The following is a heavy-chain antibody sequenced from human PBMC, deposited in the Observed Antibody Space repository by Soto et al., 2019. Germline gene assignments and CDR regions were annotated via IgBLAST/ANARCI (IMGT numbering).Heavy chain of an antibody. D-gene: IGHD2-8*02. CDR3: ARGAGTENWFDP. CDR1: GFTFSSYA. CDR2: ISGSGGST. J-gene: IGHJ5*02. Sequence: EVQVLESGGGLVQPGGSLRLSCAASGFTFSSYAMSWVRQAPGKGLEWVSVISGSGGSTYYADSVKGRFTISRDNSKSTLYLQMNSLRAEDTAVYYCARGAGTENWFDPWGQGTLVTVSS. V-gene: IGHV3-23*01.